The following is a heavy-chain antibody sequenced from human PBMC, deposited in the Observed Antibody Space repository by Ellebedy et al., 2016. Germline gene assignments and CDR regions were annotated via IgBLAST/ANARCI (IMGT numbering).Heavy chain of an antibody. V-gene: IGHV1-69*04. CDR2: IVPIVGIE. J-gene: IGHJ3*02. CDR1: GGTLSRYA. D-gene: IGHD1-26*01. CDR3: AKARAEDWDSGSYFRAFDI. Sequence: ASVKVSCKASGGTLSRYAITWVRQAPGQGLEWMGRIVPIVGIENYAQKFQGRVTITADKSTNTAYMELNSLRSEDTAVYYCAKARAEDWDSGSYFRAFDIWGQGTMVTVSS.